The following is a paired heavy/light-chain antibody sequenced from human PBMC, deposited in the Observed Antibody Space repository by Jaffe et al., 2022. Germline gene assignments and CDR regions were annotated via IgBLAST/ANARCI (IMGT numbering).Light chain of an antibody. CDR2: YDS. V-gene: IGLV3-21*04. CDR3: QVWDSSSDHPLV. Sequence: SYVLTQPPSVSVAPGKTARITCGGNNIGSKSVHWYQQKPGQAPVLVIYYDSDRPSGIPERFSGSNSGNTATLTISRVEAGDEADYYCQVWDSSSDHPLVFGGGTKLTVL. CDR1: NIGSKS. J-gene: IGLJ3*02.
Heavy chain of an antibody. D-gene: IGHD6-13*01. CDR1: GFTFSDYY. Sequence: QVQLVESGGGLVKPGGSLRLSCAASGFTFSDYYMSWIRQAPGKGLEWVSYISSSGSTIYYADSVKGRFTISRDNAKNSLYLQMNSLRAEDTAVYYCARAPRRQPHYFDYWGQGTLVTVSS. CDR3: ARAPRRQPHYFDY. J-gene: IGHJ4*02. V-gene: IGHV3-11*01. CDR2: ISSSGSTI.